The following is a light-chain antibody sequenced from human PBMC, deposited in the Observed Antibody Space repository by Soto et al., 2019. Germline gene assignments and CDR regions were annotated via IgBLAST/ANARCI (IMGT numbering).Light chain of an antibody. J-gene: IGLJ1*01. Sequence: QSVLTQPASVSGSPGQSITISCTGTSSDVGGYNYVSWYQQHAGKAPKLMIYDVGNRPSGVSNRFSGSKSGNTASLTISGLQAEDEADYYCSSYTSSSTLYVFGTGTKLTVL. CDR2: DVG. CDR3: SSYTSSSTLYV. V-gene: IGLV2-14*01. CDR1: SSDVGGYNY.